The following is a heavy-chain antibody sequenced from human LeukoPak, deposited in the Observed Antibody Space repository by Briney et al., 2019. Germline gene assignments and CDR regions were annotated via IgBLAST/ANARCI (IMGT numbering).Heavy chain of an antibody. J-gene: IGHJ4*02. CDR2: INPSGGST. CDR1: GYTFTSYY. CDR3: ARDSSPGFDY. D-gene: IGHD6-13*01. Sequence: GASVKVSCKASGYTFTSYYMHWVRQAPGQGLEWMGIINPSGGSTSYAQKFQGRVTMTRDTSISTAYMELSRLRSDDTAVYYCARDSSPGFDYWGQGTLVTVSS. V-gene: IGHV1-46*01.